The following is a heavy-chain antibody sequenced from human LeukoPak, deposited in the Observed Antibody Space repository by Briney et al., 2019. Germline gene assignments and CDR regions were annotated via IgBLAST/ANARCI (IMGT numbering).Heavy chain of an antibody. CDR1: GGSISSYY. Sequence: SETLSLTCTVSGGSISSYYWSWIRQPPGKGLEWIGYIYYSGSTNYNPSLKSRVTTSVDTSKNQFSLKLSSVTAADTAVYYCARVEKNLRWFDPWGQGTLVTVSS. J-gene: IGHJ5*02. V-gene: IGHV4-59*01. CDR2: IYYSGST. CDR3: ARVEKNLRWFDP. D-gene: IGHD1-14*01.